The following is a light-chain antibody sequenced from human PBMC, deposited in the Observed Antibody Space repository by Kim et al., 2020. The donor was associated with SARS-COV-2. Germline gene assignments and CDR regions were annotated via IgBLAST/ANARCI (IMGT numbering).Light chain of an antibody. J-gene: IGLJ2*01. CDR2: YDD. Sequence: RQSVTISFSGSSSNLGNNAVTWYQQLPGKAPKLLIYYDDLLPSGVSDRFSGSKSGTSASLAISGLQSEDEADYYCAAWDDRLNGVVFGGGTQLTVL. CDR1: SSNLGNNA. V-gene: IGLV1-36*01. CDR3: AAWDDRLNGVV.